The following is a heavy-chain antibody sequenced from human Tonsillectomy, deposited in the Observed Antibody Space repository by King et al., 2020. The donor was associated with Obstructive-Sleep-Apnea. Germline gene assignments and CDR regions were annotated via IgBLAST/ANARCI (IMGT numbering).Heavy chain of an antibody. CDR1: GGTFNSYA. CDR3: ARDGIGDKPSPADAFDI. J-gene: IGHJ3*02. Sequence: VQLVQSGAEVRKPGSSVKVSCKASGGTFNSYAISWVRQAPGQGLEWMGGVVLSFGTAQYAQKFQGRVTITADESTSTAYMEVSSLKSEDTAVYYCARDGIGDKPSPADAFDIWGQGTMVTVSS. CDR2: VVLSFGTA. D-gene: IGHD3-16*01. V-gene: IGHV1-69*12.